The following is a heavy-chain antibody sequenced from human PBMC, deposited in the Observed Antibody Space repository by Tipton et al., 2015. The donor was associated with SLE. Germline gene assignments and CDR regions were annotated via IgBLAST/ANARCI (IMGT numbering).Heavy chain of an antibody. CDR3: ASGYEQHLIS. V-gene: IGHV4-61*01. Sequence: TLSLTCTVSGYSISSGYYWNWIRQPPGKGLEWIGYIFYSGSTNYNPSLKSRVTISVDTSKNQFSLKLTSVTAADTAVYYCASGYEQHLISWGQGTLVTVSS. CDR2: IFYSGST. CDR1: GYSISSGYY. J-gene: IGHJ5*02. D-gene: IGHD6-13*01.